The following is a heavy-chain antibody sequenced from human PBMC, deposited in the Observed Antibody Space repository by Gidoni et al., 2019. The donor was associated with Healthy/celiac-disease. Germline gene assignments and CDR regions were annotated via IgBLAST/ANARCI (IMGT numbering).Heavy chain of an antibody. J-gene: IGHJ6*02. D-gene: IGHD3-22*01. V-gene: IGHV4-59*01. CDR3: ARDPADYDSTDYPYYSGMDV. Sequence: QVQLQESGPGLVKPSETLSLTCTVSGGSISGYYWTWIRQPPGKGLEWIGYIYSSGSTNYNPSLKIRVTMSVDTSTNRFSLKLSSVTAADTAVYYCARDPADYDSTDYPYYSGMDVWGQGTTVTVTS. CDR2: IYSSGST. CDR1: GGSISGYY.